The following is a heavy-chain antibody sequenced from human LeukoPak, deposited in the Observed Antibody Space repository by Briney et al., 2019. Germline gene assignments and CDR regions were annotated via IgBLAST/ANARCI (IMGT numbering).Heavy chain of an antibody. V-gene: IGHV3-30*04. D-gene: IGHD3-22*01. CDR3: ARGPDSSGYYWGGAFDI. CDR1: GFLFISYP. CDR2: VAHDGEKT. Sequence: GGSLRLSCAASGFLFISYPFHWVRQAPGKGLDWVASVAHDGEKTYYADSVKGRAFISRDNSKNTLYLQMNSLRAEDSAVYYCARGPDSSGYYWGGAFDIWGQGTMVTVSS. J-gene: IGHJ3*02.